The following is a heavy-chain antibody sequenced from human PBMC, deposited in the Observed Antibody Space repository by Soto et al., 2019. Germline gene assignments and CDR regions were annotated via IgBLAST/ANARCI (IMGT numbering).Heavy chain of an antibody. CDR2: INHSGST. J-gene: IGHJ5*02. V-gene: IGHV4-34*01. D-gene: IGHD3-3*01. CDR1: GGSFIGYY. Sequence: PSETLSLTCSVHGGSFIGYYWSWIRQPPGKGLEWIGEINHSGSTNYNPSVKSRVTISVDTSKNQCTLKLSSVTAADTAVYYCARGSGYDFCSGYHTGWFDPWGQGTLVTV. CDR3: ARGSGYDFCSGYHTGWFDP.